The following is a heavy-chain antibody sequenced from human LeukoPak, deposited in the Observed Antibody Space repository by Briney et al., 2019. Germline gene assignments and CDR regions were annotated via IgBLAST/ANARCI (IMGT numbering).Heavy chain of an antibody. J-gene: IGHJ4*02. CDR1: GGSVSSGSYY. CDR3: ARADYDFWSVHGVFDY. D-gene: IGHD3-3*01. V-gene: IGHV4-61*02. Sequence: PSQTLSLTCTVSGGSVSSGSYYWSWIRQPAGKGLEWIGRIYTSGSTNYNPSLKSRVTISVVTSKNQFSLKLSSVTAADTAVYYCARADYDFWSVHGVFDYWGQGTLVTVSS. CDR2: IYTSGST.